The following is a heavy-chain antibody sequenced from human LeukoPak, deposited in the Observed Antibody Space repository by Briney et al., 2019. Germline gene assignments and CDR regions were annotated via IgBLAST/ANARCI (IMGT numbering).Heavy chain of an antibody. D-gene: IGHD3-16*02. CDR3: AQFVRDYVWGSYRYSDDY. J-gene: IGHJ4*01. V-gene: IGHV3-30*02. CDR1: GFIFSSNG. CDR2: IRYDGINK. Sequence: GGSLRLSCAASGFIFSSNGMHWVRQAPGKGLEWVAFIRYDGINKYYADSVEGRFTISRDNAKNTLYLQMNSLRAEDTAVYYCAQFVRDYVWGSYRYSDDYWGQGTLVTVSS.